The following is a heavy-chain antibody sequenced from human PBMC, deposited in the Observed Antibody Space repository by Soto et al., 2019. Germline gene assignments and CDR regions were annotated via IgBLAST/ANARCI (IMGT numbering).Heavy chain of an antibody. D-gene: IGHD6-25*01. CDR1: GFTLSSYS. CDR2: ISGSGGTI. V-gene: IGHV3-48*02. Sequence: EVQLVESGGGMVQPGGSLRVSCAASGFTLSSYSMNWVRQAPGKGLEWVSYISGSGGTIYSADSVKGPFTISRDNDKNSLSVQMNSLRDGHTAGYFCANEPVLSSGGWASYFCFWGQGTRVTVSS. J-gene: IGHJ4*02. CDR3: ANEPVLSSGGWASYFCF.